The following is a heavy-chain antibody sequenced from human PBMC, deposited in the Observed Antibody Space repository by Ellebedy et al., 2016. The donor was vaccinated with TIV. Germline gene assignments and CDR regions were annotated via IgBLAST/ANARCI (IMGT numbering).Heavy chain of an antibody. V-gene: IGHV4-34*01. CDR3: ARLYGSGSYYKY. D-gene: IGHD3-10*01. Sequence: MPSETLSLTCAVYGGSFSGYYWSWIRQPPGKGLEWIGEINNSGNSHYNPSLKSRVIISLDTSKNQFSLKLSSVTAADTDVYYCARLYGSGSYYKYWGQGTLVTVSS. CDR2: INNSGNS. CDR1: GGSFSGYY. J-gene: IGHJ4*02.